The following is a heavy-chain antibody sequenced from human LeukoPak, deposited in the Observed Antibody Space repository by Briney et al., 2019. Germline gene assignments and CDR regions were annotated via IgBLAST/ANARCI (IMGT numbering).Heavy chain of an antibody. Sequence: SETLSLTCTVSGGSISSSSYYWGWIRQPPGKGLEWFGSIYYSGSTYYNPSLKSRVTISVDTSKNQFSLKLSSVTAADTAVYYCARHGGEALYYYYMDVWGKGTTVTVYS. CDR2: IYYSGST. V-gene: IGHV4-39*01. CDR1: GGSISSSSYY. J-gene: IGHJ6*03. CDR3: ARHGGEALYYYYMDV. D-gene: IGHD2-21*01.